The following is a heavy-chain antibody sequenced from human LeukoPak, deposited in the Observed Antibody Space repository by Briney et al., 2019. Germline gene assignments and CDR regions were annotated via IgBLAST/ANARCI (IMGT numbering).Heavy chain of an antibody. D-gene: IGHD5-18*01. CDR1: GGSISSYY. CDR2: MHHSGSI. V-gene: IGHV4-59*01. J-gene: IGHJ4*02. Sequence: SETLSLTCTVSGGSISSYYWSWIRQPPGKGLEWIGYMHHSGSINYNPSLKSRVTISGDTSKNQFSLKLSSVTAADTAVYYCARSGGGSSYGGLDYWGQGTLVTVSS. CDR3: ARSGGGSSYGGLDY.